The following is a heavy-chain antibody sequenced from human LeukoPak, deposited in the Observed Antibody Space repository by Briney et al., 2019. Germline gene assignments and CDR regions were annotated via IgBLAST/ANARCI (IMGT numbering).Heavy chain of an antibody. V-gene: IGHV5-51*01. CDR1: GYSFTSYW. CDR2: IYPGDSDT. J-gene: IGHJ6*03. D-gene: IGHD4-17*01. CDR3: ARHRTDYGDHYYFYYMDV. Sequence: GESLKISCKGSGYSFTSYWIGWVRQMPGKGLEWMGIIYPGDSDTRYSPSFQGQVTISADKSISTAYLQWSSLKASDTATYYCARHRTDYGDHYYFYYMDVWGKGTTVTVSS.